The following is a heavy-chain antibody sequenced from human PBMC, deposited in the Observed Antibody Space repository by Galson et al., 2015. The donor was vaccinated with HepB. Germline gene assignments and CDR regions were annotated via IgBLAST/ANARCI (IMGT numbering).Heavy chain of an antibody. CDR1: GYTLTELS. J-gene: IGHJ4*02. V-gene: IGHV1-24*01. CDR3: ATDPGALGYSGYFY. D-gene: IGHD5-12*01. Sequence: SVKVSCKVSGYTLTELSMHWVRQAPGKGLEWMGGFDPEDGETIYAEKFQGRVTITADTSTDTAYMELSSLRSEDTAVYYCATDPGALGYSGYFYWGQGTLVTVSS. CDR2: FDPEDGET.